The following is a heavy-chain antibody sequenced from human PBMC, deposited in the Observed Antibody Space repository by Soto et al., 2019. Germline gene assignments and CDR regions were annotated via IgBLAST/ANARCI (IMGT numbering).Heavy chain of an antibody. Sequence: GGSLRLSCTTSRFSFASFAMTWVRQAPGKGLEWVATISGSDGKTYYADSVKGRFSISRDTSRNTLYLQMNSLRADDTAIYYCAKWSYLDYWGQGTRVTVSS. CDR1: RFSFASFA. J-gene: IGHJ4*02. CDR3: AKWSYLDY. CDR2: ISGSDGKT. V-gene: IGHV3-23*01. D-gene: IGHD3-3*01.